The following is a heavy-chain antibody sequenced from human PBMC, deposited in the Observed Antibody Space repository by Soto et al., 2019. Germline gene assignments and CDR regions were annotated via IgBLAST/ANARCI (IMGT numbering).Heavy chain of an antibody. J-gene: IGHJ3*02. Sequence: QVRLQESVQGLVRPSQTLSLICTVSGTSIRHDNFYWSFLRQRRGTGLEWLGYISYGGITFYNPSRETRLFMAVDQSNNKFSLNLKSVTAADTAMYYCARDLDAVVTGRGAFAIWGPGTLVTVSS. CDR3: ARDLDAVVTGRGAFAI. D-gene: IGHD3-9*01. CDR1: GTSIRHDNFY. V-gene: IGHV4-31*03. CDR2: ISYGGIT.